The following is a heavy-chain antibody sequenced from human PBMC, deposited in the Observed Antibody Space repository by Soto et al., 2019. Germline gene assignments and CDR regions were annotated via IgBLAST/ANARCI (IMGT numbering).Heavy chain of an antibody. Sequence: GGSLRLSCAASGFTFSSYAMSWVRQAPGKGLEWVSAISGSGGSTYYADSVKGRFTISRDNSKNTLYLQMNSLRAEDTAVYYCAKAPSGRTAAAAVSWGQGTLVTVSS. CDR1: GFTFSSYA. D-gene: IGHD6-13*01. V-gene: IGHV3-23*01. CDR2: ISGSGGST. J-gene: IGHJ5*02. CDR3: AKAPSGRTAAAAVS.